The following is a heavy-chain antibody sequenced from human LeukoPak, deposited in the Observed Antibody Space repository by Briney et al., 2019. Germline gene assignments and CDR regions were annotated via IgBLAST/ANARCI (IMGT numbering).Heavy chain of an antibody. V-gene: IGHV4-59*01. J-gene: IGHJ4*02. D-gene: IGHD4-17*01. CDR2: IYYSGST. Sequence: PSETLSLTCTVSGGSISSYYWSWIRQPPGKGLEWIGYIYYSGSTNYNPSLKSRVTISVDTSKNQFSLKLSSVTAADTAVYYCARDIRYGDYPDYWGQGTLVTVSS. CDR1: GGSISSYY. CDR3: ARDIRYGDYPDY.